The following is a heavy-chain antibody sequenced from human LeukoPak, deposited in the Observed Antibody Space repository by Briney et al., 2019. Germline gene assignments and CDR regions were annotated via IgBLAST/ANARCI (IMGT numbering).Heavy chain of an antibody. CDR2: ISTNGGGT. D-gene: IGHD6-13*01. Sequence: GGSLRLSCAASGFTFSTYAMHWVRQTPGKGLEYVSAISTNGGGTYYANSVKGRFTISRDNSKNTLYLQMGSLRAEDMAVYYCARAPYSSSWYDFDYWGQGTLVTVSS. CDR1: GFTFSTYA. J-gene: IGHJ4*02. V-gene: IGHV3-64*01. CDR3: ARAPYSSSWYDFDY.